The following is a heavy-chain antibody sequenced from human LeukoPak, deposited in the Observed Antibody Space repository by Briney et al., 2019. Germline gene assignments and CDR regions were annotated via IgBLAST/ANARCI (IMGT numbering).Heavy chain of an antibody. Sequence: SETLSLTCTVSGGSISSGGYYWSWIRQHPGKGLEWIGYIHYSGSTNYNPSLKSRVTMSLDTSTNQFSLKMSSVTAADTAVYYCARGSGSYGCSDYYYGMDVWGHGTTVTVSS. D-gene: IGHD1-26*01. J-gene: IGHJ6*02. CDR2: IHYSGST. V-gene: IGHV4-31*03. CDR3: ARGSGSYGCSDYYYGMDV. CDR1: GGSISSGGYY.